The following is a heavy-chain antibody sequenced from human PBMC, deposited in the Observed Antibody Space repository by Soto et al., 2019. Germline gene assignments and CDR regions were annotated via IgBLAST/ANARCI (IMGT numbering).Heavy chain of an antibody. D-gene: IGHD3-10*01. Sequence: ASETLSLTCAVSGGSISSGGYSWSWIRQPPGKGLEWIGYIYHSGSTYYNPSLKSRVTISVDRSKNQFSLKLSSVTAADTAVYYCARDRLGGYFDYWGQGTLVTVSS. J-gene: IGHJ4*02. V-gene: IGHV4-30-2*01. CDR1: GGSISSGGYS. CDR2: IYHSGST. CDR3: ARDRLGGYFDY.